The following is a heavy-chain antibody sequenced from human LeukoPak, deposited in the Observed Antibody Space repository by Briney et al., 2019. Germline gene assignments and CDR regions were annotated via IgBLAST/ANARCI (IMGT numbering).Heavy chain of an antibody. D-gene: IGHD1-14*01. CDR2: IYTSGST. CDR3: ARDRILPHKGYYMDV. CDR1: GGSISSYY. J-gene: IGHJ6*03. V-gene: IGHV4-4*07. Sequence: SETLSLTCTVSGGSISSYYWSWIRQPAGKGLEWTGRIYTSGSTNYNPSLKSRVTMSVDTSKNQFSLKLSSVTAADTAVYYCARDRILPHKGYYMDVWGKGTTVTVSS.